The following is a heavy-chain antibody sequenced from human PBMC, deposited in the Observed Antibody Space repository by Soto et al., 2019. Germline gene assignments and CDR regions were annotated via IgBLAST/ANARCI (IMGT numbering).Heavy chain of an antibody. J-gene: IGHJ4*02. Sequence: QVQLVESGGGVVQPGRSLRLSCAASGFTFSSHAMHWVRQAPGKGLEWVAVISYDGSNKYYADSVKGRFTISRDNXKNTLYLQMNSLRAEDTAVYYCARPPRQWLGPFDYWGQGTLVTVSS. V-gene: IGHV3-30-3*01. CDR3: ARPPRQWLGPFDY. CDR1: GFTFSSHA. D-gene: IGHD6-19*01. CDR2: ISYDGSNK.